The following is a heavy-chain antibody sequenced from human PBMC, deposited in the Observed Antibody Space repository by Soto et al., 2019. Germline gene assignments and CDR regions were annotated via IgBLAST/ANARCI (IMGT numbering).Heavy chain of an antibody. Sequence: QVQLVESGGGVVQPGRSLRLSCGVSGFNFRSYGMHWVRQAPGKGLEWVAVMWDDGYNTYYAESVKGRFTISRDSSKNTLYLQIISLRAEDTAVYYCARTGVVAATIDYWGQGTLVTVSS. CDR2: MWDDGYNT. CDR3: ARTGVVAATIDY. V-gene: IGHV3-33*01. J-gene: IGHJ4*02. D-gene: IGHD2-15*01. CDR1: GFNFRSYG.